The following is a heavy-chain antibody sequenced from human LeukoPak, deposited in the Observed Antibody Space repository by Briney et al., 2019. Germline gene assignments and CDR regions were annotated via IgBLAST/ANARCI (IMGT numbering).Heavy chain of an antibody. J-gene: IGHJ6*03. Sequence: ASVKVSCKASGYTFTSYGISWVRQAPGQGLEWMGWISAYNGNTNYAQKLQGRVTMTTDTSTSTAYMELRSLRSDDTAVYYCARPSYDFWSGRYYYYYMDVWGKGTTVTVSS. D-gene: IGHD3-3*01. V-gene: IGHV1-18*01. CDR1: GYTFTSYG. CDR2: ISAYNGNT. CDR3: ARPSYDFWSGRYYYYYMDV.